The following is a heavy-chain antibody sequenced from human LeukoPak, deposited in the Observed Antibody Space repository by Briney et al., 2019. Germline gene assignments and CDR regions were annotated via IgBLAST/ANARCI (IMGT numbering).Heavy chain of an antibody. J-gene: IGHJ4*02. D-gene: IGHD3-22*01. V-gene: IGHV3-72*01. Sequence: GGSLRLSCAASGFTFSDHYMDWVRQAPGKGLEWVARIRNKVNSHTTENAASVKGRFTISRDDSKNTLYLQMNSLKTEDTAVYYCTTEYYYDSSGYYGNWGQGTLVTVSS. CDR2: IRNKVNSHTT. CDR3: TTEYYYDSSGYYGN. CDR1: GFTFSDHY.